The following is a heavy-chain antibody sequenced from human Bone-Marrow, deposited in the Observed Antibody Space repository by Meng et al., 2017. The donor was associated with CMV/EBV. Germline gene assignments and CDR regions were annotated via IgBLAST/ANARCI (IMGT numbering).Heavy chain of an antibody. CDR3: ARERRYSHDY. V-gene: IGHV4-34*01. D-gene: IGHD5-18*01. CDR1: GGSFSGYY. Sequence: SQTLSLTCAVYGGSFSGYYWSWIRQPPGKGLEWIGSIYHSGSTYYNPSLKSRVTISVDTSKNQFSLKLSSVTAADTAVYYCARERRYSHDYWGQGTLVTVSS. J-gene: IGHJ4*02. CDR2: IYHSGST.